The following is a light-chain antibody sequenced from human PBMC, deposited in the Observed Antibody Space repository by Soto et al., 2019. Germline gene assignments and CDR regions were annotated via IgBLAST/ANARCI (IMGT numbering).Light chain of an antibody. CDR3: AAWDDSLNGHWV. V-gene: IGLV1-44*01. J-gene: IGLJ3*02. CDR2: SNN. CDR1: SSNIGSNT. Sequence: QAVVTQPPSASGTPGQRVTISCSGSSSNIGSNTVNWYQQLPGTAPKLLIYSNNQRPSGVPDRFYGSKSGTSASLAISGLQSEDEADYYCAAWDDSLNGHWVFGGGTKLTVL.